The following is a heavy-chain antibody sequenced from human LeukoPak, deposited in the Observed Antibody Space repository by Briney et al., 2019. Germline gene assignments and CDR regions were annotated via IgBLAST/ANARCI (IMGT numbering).Heavy chain of an antibody. V-gene: IGHV3-48*04. CDR3: ARDSPSKVRGADY. Sequence: GGSLRLSCAASGFTFSSYSMNWVRQAPGKGLEWVSYISSSSSTIYYADSVKGRFTISRDNAKNSLYLQMNSLRAEDTAVYYCARDSPSKVRGADYWGQGTLVTVSS. D-gene: IGHD3-10*01. CDR1: GFTFSSYS. J-gene: IGHJ4*02. CDR2: ISSSSSTI.